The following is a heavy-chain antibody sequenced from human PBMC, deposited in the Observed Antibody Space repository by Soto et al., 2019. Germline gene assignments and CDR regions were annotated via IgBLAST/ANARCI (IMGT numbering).Heavy chain of an antibody. CDR1: GFTFSSYA. CDR2: ISGSGGST. D-gene: IGHD2-15*01. CDR3: AKGRFVCSGGSCKLYDY. Sequence: PGGSLRLSCAASGFTFSSYAMSWVRQAPGKGLEWVSAISGSGGSTYYADSVKGRFTISRDNSKNTLYLQMNSLRAEDTAVYYCAKGRFVCSGGSCKLYDYWGQGTLVTVSS. V-gene: IGHV3-23*01. J-gene: IGHJ4*02.